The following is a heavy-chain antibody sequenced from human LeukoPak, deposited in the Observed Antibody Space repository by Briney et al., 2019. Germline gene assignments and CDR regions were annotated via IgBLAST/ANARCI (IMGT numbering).Heavy chain of an antibody. V-gene: IGHV1-46*01. CDR3: ARDRPSGSYYMYY. CDR1: GYTFTSYY. CDR2: INPSGGST. J-gene: IGHJ4*02. Sequence: GASVTVSCKASGYTFTSYYMHWVRQAPAQGLEWMGIINPSGGSTNYAQKFQGRVTITRDTSTSTVYMELSSLRSKDTAVYFCARDRPSGSYYMYYWGQGTLVTVSS. D-gene: IGHD3-10*01.